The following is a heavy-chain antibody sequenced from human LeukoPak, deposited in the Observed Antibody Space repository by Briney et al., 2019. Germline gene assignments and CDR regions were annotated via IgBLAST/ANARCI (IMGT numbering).Heavy chain of an antibody. V-gene: IGHV1-2*04. CDR1: GYTFTSYY. J-gene: IGHJ6*02. Sequence: ASVKVSCKASGYTFTSYYMHWVRQAPGQGLEWMGWINPNSGDTNYAQKFQGWVTMTRDTSISTAYMELSRLRSDDTTVYYCARGPFDCSGGSCYSNYYGMDVWGQGTTVTVSS. CDR2: INPNSGDT. D-gene: IGHD2-15*01. CDR3: ARGPFDCSGGSCYSNYYGMDV.